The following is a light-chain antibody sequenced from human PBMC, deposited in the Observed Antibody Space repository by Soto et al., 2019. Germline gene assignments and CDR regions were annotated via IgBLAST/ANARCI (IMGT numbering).Light chain of an antibody. CDR1: QNIGTN. J-gene: IGKJ1*01. V-gene: IGKV3D-15*01. CDR2: GAS. Sequence: EILMTQSPATLPVSPGERAILSCRASQNIGTNLVWYQQKPGQAPRLLIYGASYRATDIPDRFSSSGSGTDFTLTISRLEPEDFAVYYCQQYGTFGQGTKVDIK. CDR3: QQYGT.